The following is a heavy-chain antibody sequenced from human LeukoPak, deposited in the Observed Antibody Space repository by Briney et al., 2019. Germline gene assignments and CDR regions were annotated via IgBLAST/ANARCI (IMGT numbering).Heavy chain of an antibody. CDR3: ARERGSSSSGLNWFDP. CDR2: ISSSSSTI. D-gene: IGHD6-6*01. CDR1: GFTFSSYS. V-gene: IGHV3-48*04. J-gene: IGHJ5*02. Sequence: GGSLRLSCAASGFTFSSYSMNWVRQAPGKGLERVSYISSSSSTIYYADSVKGRFTISRDNAKNSLYLQMNSLRAEDTAVYYCARERGSSSSGLNWFDPWGQGTLVTVSS.